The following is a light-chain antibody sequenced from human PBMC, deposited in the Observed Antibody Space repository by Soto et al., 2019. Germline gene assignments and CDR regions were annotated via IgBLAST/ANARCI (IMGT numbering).Light chain of an antibody. V-gene: IGKV2-24*01. CDR1: QSLLDSDGDTY. CDR3: RQATQFPHT. Sequence: DIVMTQTPLSSPVTLGQPASISCRSSQSLLDSDGDTYLSWLQQRPGQPPRLLIYKTSSRFSGVPDRFSGSGAGTDFTLKISRVEVEDVGVYYCRQATQFPHTFGQGTKLEI. CDR2: KTS. J-gene: IGKJ2*01.